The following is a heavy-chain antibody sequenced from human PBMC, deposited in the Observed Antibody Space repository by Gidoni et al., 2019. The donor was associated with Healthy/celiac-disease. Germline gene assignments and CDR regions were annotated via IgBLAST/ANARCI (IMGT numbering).Heavy chain of an antibody. Sequence: EVQLLESGGGLVQPGGSLRLSCAASGFPFSSYAMSWGRQAPGKGLEWVSAISGSGGSTYYADSVKGRFTISRDNSKNTLYLQMNSLRAEDTAVYYCAKDVANYYYYYGMDVWGQGTTVTVSS. CDR1: GFPFSSYA. CDR2: ISGSGGST. CDR3: AKDVANYYYYYGMDV. J-gene: IGHJ6*02. V-gene: IGHV3-23*01. D-gene: IGHD2-21*01.